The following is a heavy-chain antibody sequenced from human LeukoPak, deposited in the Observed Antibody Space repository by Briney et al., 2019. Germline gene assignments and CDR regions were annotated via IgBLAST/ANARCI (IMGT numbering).Heavy chain of an antibody. J-gene: IGHJ4*02. CDR1: GFTFSSYA. D-gene: IGHD3-22*01. Sequence: GSLRLSCAASGFTFSSYAMSWVRQAPGKGLEWVSAISGSGGSTYYADSVKGRFTISRDNSKNTLYLQMNSLRAEDTAVYYCAKDYYYDSSGYYGPDYWGQGTLVTVSS. CDR2: ISGSGGST. CDR3: AKDYYYDSSGYYGPDY. V-gene: IGHV3-23*01.